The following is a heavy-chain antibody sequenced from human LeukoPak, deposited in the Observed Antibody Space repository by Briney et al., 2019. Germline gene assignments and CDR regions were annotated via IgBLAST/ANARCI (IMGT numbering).Heavy chain of an antibody. V-gene: IGHV3-21*01. Sequence: GESLRLSCAGSGFTFTDSAINWVRQAPGKGLEWVSSINNIATHSYYAASVKGRFSISRDDAKNSVYLQMYSLRAEDTAIYYCARDPTRYLRYGYFDYWGQGAQVTVSS. CDR2: INNIATHS. J-gene: IGHJ4*02. CDR1: GFTFTDSA. D-gene: IGHD4-17*01. CDR3: ARDPTRYLRYGYFDY.